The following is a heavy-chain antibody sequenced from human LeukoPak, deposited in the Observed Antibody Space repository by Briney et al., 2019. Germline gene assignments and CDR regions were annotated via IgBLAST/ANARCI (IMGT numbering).Heavy chain of an antibody. CDR1: GFTFSSYE. CDR3: ARVGWFEQALDY. CDR2: ISSSGSTI. J-gene: IGHJ4*02. D-gene: IGHD3-10*01. V-gene: IGHV3-48*03. Sequence: VGSLRLSCAASGFTFSSYEMNWVRQAPGKGLEWVSYISSSGSTIYYADSVKGRFTISRDNAKNSLYLQMNSLRAEDTAVYYCARVGWFEQALDYWGQGTLVTVSS.